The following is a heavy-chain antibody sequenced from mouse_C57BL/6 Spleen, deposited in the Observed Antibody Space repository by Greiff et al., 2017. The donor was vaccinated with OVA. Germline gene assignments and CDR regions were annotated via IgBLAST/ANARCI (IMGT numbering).Heavy chain of an antibody. Sequence: QVQLKESGAELVKPGASVKISCKASGYAFSSYWMNWVKQRPGKGLEWIGQIYPGDGDTNYNGKFKGKATLTADKSSSTAYMQLSSLTSEDSAVYFCARGGLRSFAYWGQGTLVTVSA. CDR3: ARGGLRSFAY. CDR2: IYPGDGDT. CDR1: GYAFSSYW. V-gene: IGHV1-80*01. J-gene: IGHJ3*01. D-gene: IGHD1-1*01.